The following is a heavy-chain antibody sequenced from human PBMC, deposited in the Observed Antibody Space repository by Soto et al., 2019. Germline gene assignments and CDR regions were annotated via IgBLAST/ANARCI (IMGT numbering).Heavy chain of an antibody. J-gene: IGHJ4*02. D-gene: IGHD6-19*01. CDR2: IYFSGTT. Sequence: QLQLQESGPGRVKPSETLSLTCIVSGGSISSSSYYWAWIRQPRGKGLEWIGSIYFSGTTNYNPSLKSRVTISVDTSKNQFSLKLTSVTAADTASYYCARIRRSGWYSDYWGQGILVTVSS. CDR3: ARIRRSGWYSDY. CDR1: GGSISSSSYY. V-gene: IGHV4-39*01.